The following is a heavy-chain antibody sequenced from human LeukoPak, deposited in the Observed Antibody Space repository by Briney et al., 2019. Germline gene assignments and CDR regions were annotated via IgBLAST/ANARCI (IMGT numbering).Heavy chain of an antibody. CDR2: ISSSGSTI. CDR3: ARDRYDSSVHLYNWFDP. CDR1: GFTFSDYY. V-gene: IGHV3-11*01. J-gene: IGHJ5*02. D-gene: IGHD3-22*01. Sequence: GGSLSLSCAASGFTFSDYYMSWIRQAPGKGLEWVSYISSSGSTIYYADSVKGRFTISRDNAKNSLYLQMNSLRAEDTAVYYCARDRYDSSVHLYNWFDPWGQGTLVTVSS.